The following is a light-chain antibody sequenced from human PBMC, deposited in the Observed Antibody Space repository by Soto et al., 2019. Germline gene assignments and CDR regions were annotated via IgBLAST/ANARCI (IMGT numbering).Light chain of an antibody. CDR1: QTVPSR. Sequence: EIVMTQSPATLSVSPGEGVTLSCRASQTVPSRIAWYQQKPGQAPSLLIYGASTRATGVPDRFSGTGSGTEFTLTISRLEPEDFAVYYCQQYGRSATFTFGPGTKVDIK. J-gene: IGKJ3*01. CDR2: GAS. CDR3: QQYGRSATFT. V-gene: IGKV3-15*01.